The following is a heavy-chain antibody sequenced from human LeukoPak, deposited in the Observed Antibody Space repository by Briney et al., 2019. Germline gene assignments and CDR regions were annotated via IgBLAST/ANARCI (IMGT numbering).Heavy chain of an antibody. J-gene: IGHJ4*02. Sequence: PSETLSLTCTVSGVSVRSDDYYWSWIRQPPGMGLEWIGHIYHTGSIVYNSFLESRITISLDMSNNQFSLKLTSVTAADTAVYYCARKNGDCDLWGQGTLVTVSS. CDR3: ARKNGDCDL. CDR1: GVSVRSDDYY. V-gene: IGHV4-61*08. CDR2: IYHTGSI. D-gene: IGHD2-21*02.